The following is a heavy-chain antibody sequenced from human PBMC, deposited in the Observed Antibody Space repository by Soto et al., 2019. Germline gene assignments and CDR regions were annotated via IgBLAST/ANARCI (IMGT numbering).Heavy chain of an antibody. Sequence: QVQLVESGGGVVHPARSLRLSCSASEFTFSSYAMHWVRQAPGKGLEWVAGISYDGGHKFYGDSVRGRFTISRDSSKTTVLLQMNSLRPEDTAAYYCARVKTDYSNPRGPFFFYGMDVWGQGTTVTVSS. V-gene: IGHV3-30-3*01. CDR3: ARVKTDYSNPRGPFFFYGMDV. CDR2: ISYDGGHK. D-gene: IGHD4-4*01. CDR1: EFTFSSYA. J-gene: IGHJ6*02.